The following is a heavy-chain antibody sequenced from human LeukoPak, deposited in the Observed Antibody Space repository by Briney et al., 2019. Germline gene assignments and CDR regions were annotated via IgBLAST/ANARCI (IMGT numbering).Heavy chain of an antibody. J-gene: IGHJ4*02. CDR2: IYSGGST. V-gene: IGHV3-53*01. Sequence: GGSLRLSCAASGFTVSSNYRSWVRQAPGKGLEWVSVIYSGGSTYYADSVKGRFTISRDNSKNTLYLQMNSLRAEDTAVYYCARGIRRDSYGYDYFDYWGQGTLVTVSS. CDR1: GFTVSSNY. CDR3: ARGIRRDSYGYDYFDY. D-gene: IGHD5-18*01.